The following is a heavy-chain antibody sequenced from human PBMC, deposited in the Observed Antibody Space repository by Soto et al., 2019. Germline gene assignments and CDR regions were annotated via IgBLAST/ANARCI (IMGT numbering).Heavy chain of an antibody. CDR3: AREVRFATKAPPIHS. CDR2: TYYRSKWYN. V-gene: IGHV6-1*01. J-gene: IGHJ4*02. D-gene: IGHD3-10*01. Sequence: PSQTLSLTCVISGDNVSSNSTAWNWIRQSPSRGLEWLGRTYYRSKWYNHYAVSVKSRITINPDTSKNQLSLQLNSVTLEYTDVYYCAREVRFATKAPPIHSWGQVNLVTVS. CDR1: GDNVSSNSTA.